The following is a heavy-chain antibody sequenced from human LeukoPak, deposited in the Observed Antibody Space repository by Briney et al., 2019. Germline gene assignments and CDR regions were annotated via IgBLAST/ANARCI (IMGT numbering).Heavy chain of an antibody. J-gene: IGHJ5*02. Sequence: PSQTLSLTCTVSGGSISSGGYYWSWIRQHPGKGLEWIGYIYYSGSTYYNPSLKSRVTISVDTSKNQFSLKPSSVTAADTAVYYCARLGASSGFYYWFDPWGQGTLVTVSS. CDR2: IYYSGST. CDR1: GGSISSGGYY. CDR3: ARLGASSGFYYWFDP. D-gene: IGHD3-22*01. V-gene: IGHV4-31*03.